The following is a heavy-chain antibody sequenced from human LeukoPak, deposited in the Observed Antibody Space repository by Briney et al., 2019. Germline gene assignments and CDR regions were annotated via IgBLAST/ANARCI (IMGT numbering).Heavy chain of an antibody. V-gene: IGHV3-48*03. CDR3: ARDLGEYNYAPFDY. D-gene: IGHD5-18*01. CDR2: ISGTGTTI. CDR1: GFTFSTYE. J-gene: IGHJ4*02. Sequence: GGSLRLSCAASGFTFSTYEMNWVRQAPGKGLEWVSYISGTGTTIYYADSVKGRFTISRDNAKKSLYLQMNSLSAEDTAVYYCARDLGEYNYAPFDYWGQGSLVTVSS.